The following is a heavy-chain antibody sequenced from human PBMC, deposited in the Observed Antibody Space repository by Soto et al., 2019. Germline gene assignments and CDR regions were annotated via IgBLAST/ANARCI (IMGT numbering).Heavy chain of an antibody. CDR3: ARSPRDIVVGAFDI. CDR1: GFTFSDYY. V-gene: IGHV3-11*01. J-gene: IGHJ3*02. D-gene: IGHD2-2*01. CDR2: ISSSGSTI. Sequence: PGGSLRLSCAASGFTFSDYYMSWIRQAPGKGLEWVSHISSSGSTIYYADSVKGRFTISRDNAKNSLYLQMNSLRAEDTAVYYCARSPRDIVVGAFDIWGQGTMVTVSS.